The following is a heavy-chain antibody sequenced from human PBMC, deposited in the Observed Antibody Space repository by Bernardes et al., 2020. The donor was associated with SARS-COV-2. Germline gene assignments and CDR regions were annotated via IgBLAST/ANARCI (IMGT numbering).Heavy chain of an antibody. CDR3: ARDANYRGVNWFDVLDM. D-gene: IGHD3-9*01. V-gene: IGHV3-7*04. Sequence: GGSLRLSCVGTGLSLSRDWMTWVRQAPGKGLEWVANVKGDGSAKYYGDSVKGRFTVSRDNANNSVFLQMDNLRVEDTAVYYCARDANYRGVNWFDVLDMWGQGTMVTVSS. J-gene: IGHJ3*02. CDR2: VKGDGSAK. CDR1: GLSLSRDW.